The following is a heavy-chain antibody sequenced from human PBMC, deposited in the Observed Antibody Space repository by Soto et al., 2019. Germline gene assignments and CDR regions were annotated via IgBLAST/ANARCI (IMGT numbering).Heavy chain of an antibody. Sequence: GSLRLSCVASGITFYSFSVNWVRHAPGKGLEWVSSISNSGTKKNYADSVKGRFTISRDTANNSVFLQMNNLRGEDTAVYYCARDEGYGMDVWGQGTTVTVSS. CDR2: ISNSGTKK. J-gene: IGHJ6*02. CDR1: GITFYSFS. V-gene: IGHV3-21*01. CDR3: ARDEGYGMDV.